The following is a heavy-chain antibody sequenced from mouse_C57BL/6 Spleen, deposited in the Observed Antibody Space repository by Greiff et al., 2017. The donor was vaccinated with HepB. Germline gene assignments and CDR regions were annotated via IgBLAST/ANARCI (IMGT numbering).Heavy chain of an antibody. D-gene: IGHD1-1*01. CDR2: IDPNSGGT. V-gene: IGHV1-72*01. J-gene: IGHJ4*01. Sequence: QVQLKQPGAELVKPGASVKLSCKASGYTFTSYWMHWVKQRPGRGLEWIGRIDPNSGGTKYNEKFKSKATLTVDKPSSTAYMQLSSLTSEDSAVYYCAEGGSYGSSYVYAMDYWGQGTSVTVSS. CDR1: GYTFTSYW. CDR3: AEGGSYGSSYVYAMDY.